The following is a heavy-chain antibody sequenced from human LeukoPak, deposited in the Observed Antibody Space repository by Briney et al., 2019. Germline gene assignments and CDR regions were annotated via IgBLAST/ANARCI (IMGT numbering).Heavy chain of an antibody. V-gene: IGHV3-20*04. Sequence: PGGSLRLSCTASGFAFDEHGMSWVRQVPGKGLEWVSGINWSGGSTGYADPLRGRFTISRDNAKNSLYLQMDSLRAEDTALYYCARAPITSPFYFDYWGREPWSPYPQ. CDR2: INWSGGST. D-gene: IGHD2-2*01. J-gene: IGHJ4*02. CDR3: ARAPITSPFYFDY. CDR1: GFAFDEHG.